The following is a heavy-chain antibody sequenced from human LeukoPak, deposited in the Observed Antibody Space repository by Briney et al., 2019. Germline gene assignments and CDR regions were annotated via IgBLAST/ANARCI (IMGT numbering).Heavy chain of an antibody. CDR3: ARDRIYGDYSEENSLVSFDY. CDR2: IKQDGSEK. D-gene: IGHD4-17*01. CDR1: GFTFSYYW. V-gene: IGHV3-7*01. J-gene: IGHJ4*02. Sequence: GSLRLSCAASGFTFSYYWMGWVRQAPGKGLEWVANIKQDGSEKYYVDSVRGRFTISRDNAKNSLYLQMNSLRAEDTAVYYCARDRIYGDYSEENSLVSFDYWGQGTLVTVSS.